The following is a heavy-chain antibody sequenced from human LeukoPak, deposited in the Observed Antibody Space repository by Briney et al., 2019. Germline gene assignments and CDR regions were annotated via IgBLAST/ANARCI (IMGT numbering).Heavy chain of an antibody. Sequence: ASVKVSCKASGYTFTSYGISWVRQAPGQGLEWMGWISAYNGNTNYAQKLQGRVTITTDTSTSTAYMELRSLRSDDTAVYYCARDRPYSSSWYDAFDIWGQGTMVTVSS. CDR3: ARDRPYSSSWYDAFDI. D-gene: IGHD6-13*01. J-gene: IGHJ3*02. CDR2: ISAYNGNT. CDR1: GYTFTSYG. V-gene: IGHV1-18*01.